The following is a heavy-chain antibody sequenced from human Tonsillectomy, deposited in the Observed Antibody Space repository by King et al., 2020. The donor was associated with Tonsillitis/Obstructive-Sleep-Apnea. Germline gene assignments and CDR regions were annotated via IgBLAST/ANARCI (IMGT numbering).Heavy chain of an antibody. J-gene: IGHJ4*02. CDR3: ARGGCSSTSCHLDY. V-gene: IGHV3-30*01. Sequence: QLVQSGGGVVQPGRSLRLSCAASGFTFSSYAMHWVRQAPGKGLEWVAVISYDGSNKYYADSVKGRFTISRDNSKDTLYLQMNSLRAEDTAVYYFARGGCSSTSCHLDYWGQGTLVTVSS. CDR2: ISYDGSNK. D-gene: IGHD2-2*01. CDR1: GFTFSSYA.